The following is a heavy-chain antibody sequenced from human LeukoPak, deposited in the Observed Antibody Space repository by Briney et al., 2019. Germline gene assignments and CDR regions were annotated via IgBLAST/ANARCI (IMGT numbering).Heavy chain of an antibody. V-gene: IGHV4-4*07. Sequence: SETLSLTCTVSGGSISSYYWSWIRQPAGKGLEWIGRIYTSGSTNYNPSLKSRVTMSVDTSKNQFSLKLSSVTAADTAVYYCARDSSSGWYWEGWFDPWGQGTLVTVSS. CDR3: ARDSSSGWYWEGWFDP. D-gene: IGHD6-19*01. CDR1: GGSISSYY. J-gene: IGHJ5*02. CDR2: IYTSGST.